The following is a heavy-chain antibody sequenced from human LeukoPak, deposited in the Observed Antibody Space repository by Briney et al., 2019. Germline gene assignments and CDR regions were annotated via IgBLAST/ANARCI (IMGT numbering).Heavy chain of an antibody. CDR1: GGSISSSSYY. D-gene: IGHD3-10*01. CDR3: ARQEGFGSRGGEITMVRGVIIPDWIDP. CDR2: IYYSGST. Sequence: PSETLSLTCTVSGGSISSSSYYWGWIRQPPGKGLEWIGSIYYSGSTYYNPSLKSRVTISVDTSKNQFSLKLSSVTAADTAVYYCARQEGFGSRGGEITMVRGVIIPDWIDPWGQGTLVTVSS. J-gene: IGHJ5*02. V-gene: IGHV4-39*01.